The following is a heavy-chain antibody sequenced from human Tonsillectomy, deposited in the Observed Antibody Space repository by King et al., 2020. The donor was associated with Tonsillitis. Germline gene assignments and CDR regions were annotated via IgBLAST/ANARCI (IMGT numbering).Heavy chain of an antibody. J-gene: IGHJ4*02. CDR3: AGSGSYSSTWNYFDY. CDR1: GYTFTNYG. Sequence: QLVQSGVEVKKPGASVKVSCKASGYTFTNYGVTWVRQAPGQGLEWMGWISAYNGNTKYAQKLQGRVSMTTDTSTSTAYMELRSLRSDDTAVYFCAGSGSYSSTWNYFDYWGQGTLVTVSS. CDR2: ISAYNGNT. V-gene: IGHV1-18*01. D-gene: IGHD6-19*01.